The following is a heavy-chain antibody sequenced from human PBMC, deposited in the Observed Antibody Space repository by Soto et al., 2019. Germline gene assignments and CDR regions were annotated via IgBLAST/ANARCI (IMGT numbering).Heavy chain of an antibody. Sequence: VQLVESGGGVVQPGRSLRLSCAASGFTFSSYAMHWVRQAPGKGLEWVAVISYDGSNKYYADSVKGRFTISRDNSKNTLYLQMNSLRAEDTAVYYCARGPNSGYCSGGSCYYYYGMDVWGQGTTVTVSS. V-gene: IGHV3-30-3*01. CDR3: ARGPNSGYCSGGSCYYYYGMDV. D-gene: IGHD2-15*01. J-gene: IGHJ6*02. CDR2: ISYDGSNK. CDR1: GFTFSSYA.